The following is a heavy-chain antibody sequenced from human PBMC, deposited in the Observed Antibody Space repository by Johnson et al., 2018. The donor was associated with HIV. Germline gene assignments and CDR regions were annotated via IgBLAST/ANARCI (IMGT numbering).Heavy chain of an antibody. CDR2: ISWNSGSI. J-gene: IGHJ3*02. Sequence: VQLVESGGGLVQPGGSLRVSCAASGFTFDDYAMHWVRQAPGKGLEWVSGISWNSGSIGYADSVKGRFTISRDNAKNSLYLQMNSLRAEDTALYYCATGGSSWFPDAFDIWGQGKMVTVSS. CDR1: GFTFDDYA. V-gene: IGHV3-9*01. D-gene: IGHD6-13*01. CDR3: ATGGSSWFPDAFDI.